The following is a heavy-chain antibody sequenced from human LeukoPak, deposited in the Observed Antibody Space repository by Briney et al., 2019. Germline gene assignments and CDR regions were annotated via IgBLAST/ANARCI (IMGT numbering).Heavy chain of an antibody. CDR2: IYTSGST. V-gene: IGHV4-61*02. CDR1: GGSISSGSYY. D-gene: IGHD3-10*01. CDR3: ARDLPFMVRGVPYYYYYMDV. Sequence: SQTLSLTCAVSGGSISSGSYYWRWIRQPAGKGLEWIGRIYTSGSTNYNPSLKSRVTISVDTSKNQFSLKLSSVTAADTAVYYCARDLPFMVRGVPYYYYYMDVWGKGTTVTVSS. J-gene: IGHJ6*03.